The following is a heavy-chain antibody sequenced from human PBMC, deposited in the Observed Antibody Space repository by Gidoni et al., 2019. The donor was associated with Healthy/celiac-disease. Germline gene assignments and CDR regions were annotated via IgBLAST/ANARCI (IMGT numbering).Heavy chain of an antibody. V-gene: IGHV4-59*01. D-gene: IGHD3-22*01. CDR2: IYYSGNT. CDR1: GGSISSYY. CDR3: ARAAHYYDSSGYYADFDY. Sequence: QVQLQESGPGLVKPSETLSLTCTVSGGSISSYYWSWIRQPPGKGLEWIGYIYYSGNTNYNPSLKSRVTISVDTSKNQFSLKLSSVTAADTAVYYCARAAHYYDSSGYYADFDYWGQGTLVTVSS. J-gene: IGHJ4*02.